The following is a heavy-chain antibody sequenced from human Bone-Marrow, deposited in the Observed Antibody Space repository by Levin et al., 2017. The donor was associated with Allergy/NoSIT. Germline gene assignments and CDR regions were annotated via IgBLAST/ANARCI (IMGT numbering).Heavy chain of an antibody. CDR3: ARDGGRGYSGYDYYFDY. Sequence: SQTLSLTCAVSGGSISSGGYSWSWIRQPPGKGLEWIGYIYHSGSTYYNPSLKSRVTISVDRSKNQFSLKLSSVTAADTAVYYCARDGGRGYSGYDYYFDYWGQGTLVTVSS. CDR1: GGSISSGGYS. D-gene: IGHD5-12*01. V-gene: IGHV4-30-2*01. J-gene: IGHJ4*02. CDR2: IYHSGST.